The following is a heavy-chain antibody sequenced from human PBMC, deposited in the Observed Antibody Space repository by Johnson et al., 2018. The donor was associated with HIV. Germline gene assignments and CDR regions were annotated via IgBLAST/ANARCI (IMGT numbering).Heavy chain of an antibody. J-gene: IGHJ3*02. CDR3: AKHNGLDSSWPFDAFDI. D-gene: IGHD6-13*01. V-gene: IGHV3-30*02. Sequence: QMLLVESGGGLVQPGGSLRLSCAASGFTFSSYGMHWVRQTPGKGLEWVAVITYDGSNKYYVDSVKGRFTISRDSSKNTLYLQMNSLRPEDTAVYYCAKHNGLDSSWPFDAFDIWGQGTRVTVSS. CDR1: GFTFSSYG. CDR2: ITYDGSNK.